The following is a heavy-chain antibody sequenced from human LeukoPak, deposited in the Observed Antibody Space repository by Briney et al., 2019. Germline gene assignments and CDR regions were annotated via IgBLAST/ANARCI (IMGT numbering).Heavy chain of an antibody. CDR2: ISASGDYT. Sequence: PGGSLRLSCAASGFTFSDYGMSWVRQAPGKGLEWVSAISASGDYTNYADSVKGRFTISRDNSKNTLYLQMNSLRAEDTAVYYCAKASFIVVVTAIDAFDIWGQGTMVTVSS. CDR1: GFTFSDYG. J-gene: IGHJ3*02. CDR3: AKASFIVVVTAIDAFDI. V-gene: IGHV3-23*01. D-gene: IGHD2-21*02.